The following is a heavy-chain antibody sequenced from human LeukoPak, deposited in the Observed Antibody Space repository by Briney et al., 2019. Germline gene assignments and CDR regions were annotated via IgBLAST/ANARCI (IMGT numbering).Heavy chain of an antibody. CDR1: GFTFSSYG. V-gene: IGHV3-33*06. D-gene: IGHD3-22*01. J-gene: IGHJ4*02. CDR2: IWYDGSNK. CDR3: AKDGGLHYYDSSGYYGF. Sequence: GRSLRLSCAAPGFTFSSYGMHWVRQAPGKGLEWVAVIWYDGSNKYYADSVKGRFTISRDNSKNTLYLQMNSLRAEDTAVYYCAKDGGLHYYDSSGYYGFWGQGTLVTVSS.